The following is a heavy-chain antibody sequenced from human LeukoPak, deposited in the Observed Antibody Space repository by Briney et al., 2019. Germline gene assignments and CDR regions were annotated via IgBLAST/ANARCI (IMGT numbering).Heavy chain of an antibody. D-gene: IGHD6-19*01. Sequence: PSETLSLTCAVYGGSFSGYYWSWIRQPPGKGLEWIGEINHSGSTNYNPSLRSRVTVSVHTSKNQLSLKLSSVTAADTAVYYCARDRGTSSGWYKGASDIWGQGTMVTVSS. CDR1: GGSFSGYY. CDR2: INHSGST. J-gene: IGHJ3*02. V-gene: IGHV4-34*01. CDR3: ARDRGTSSGWYKGASDI.